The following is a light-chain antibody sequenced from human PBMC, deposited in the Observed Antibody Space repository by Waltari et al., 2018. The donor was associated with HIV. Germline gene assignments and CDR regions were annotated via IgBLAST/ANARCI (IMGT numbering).Light chain of an antibody. CDR1: QSISNS. CDR3: QQSYFTPWT. J-gene: IGKJ1*01. CDR2: GAS. Sequence: DIQMTQSPTSLSASVGDRVTITCRASQSISNSLNWYQQKPGKAPRLLIYGASSLQSGVPSRFSGSGSGTDFTLTISSLQPEDFATYSCQQSYFTPWTFGQGTKVALK. V-gene: IGKV1-39*01.